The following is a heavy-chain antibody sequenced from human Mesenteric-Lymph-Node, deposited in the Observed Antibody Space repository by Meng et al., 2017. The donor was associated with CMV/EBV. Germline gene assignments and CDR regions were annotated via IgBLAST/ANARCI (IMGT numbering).Heavy chain of an antibody. D-gene: IGHD4-11*01. CDR1: GFTFDEYT. J-gene: IGHJ4*02. CDR3: AKGTLRHSNRYDS. CDR2: SSWEGGAT. Sequence: ESLKTPCAASGFTFDEYTMHLVRQAPGKGLEWVSFSSWEGGATHYVGSVRGRITISRDNSKNSLSLQMNSLKTEDTALYPCAKGTLRHSNRYDSWGQGTLVTVSS. V-gene: IGHV3-43*01.